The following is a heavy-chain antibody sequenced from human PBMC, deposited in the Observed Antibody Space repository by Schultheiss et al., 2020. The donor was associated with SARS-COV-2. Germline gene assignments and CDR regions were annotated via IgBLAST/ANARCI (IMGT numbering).Heavy chain of an antibody. J-gene: IGHJ6*03. CDR3: AKEGGTIFGVVTPFQYMDV. D-gene: IGHD3-3*01. CDR2: IYYSGST. CDR1: GGSISSSSYY. Sequence: SETLSLTCTVSGGSISSSSYYWGWIRQPPGKGLEWIGSIYYSGSTYYNPSLTSRVIVSVDTSKNQFSLKLSSVTAADTAVYYCAKEGGTIFGVVTPFQYMDVWGKGTTVTVSS. V-gene: IGHV4-39*07.